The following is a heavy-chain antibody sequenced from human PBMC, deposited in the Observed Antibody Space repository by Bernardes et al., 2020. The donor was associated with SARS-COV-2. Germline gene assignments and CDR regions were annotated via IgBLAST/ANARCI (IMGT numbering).Heavy chain of an antibody. CDR2: IYTSGST. D-gene: IGHD6-13*01. CDR1: GGSISSGSYY. V-gene: IGHV4-61*02. J-gene: IGHJ3*02. CDR3: ARVGSSWEVAHAFDI. Sequence: SETLSLTCTVSGGSISSGSYYWSWIRQPAGKGLEWIGRIYTSGSTNYNPSLKSRVTISVDTSKNQFSLKLSSVTAADTAVYYCARVGSSWEVAHAFDIWGQGTMVTVSS.